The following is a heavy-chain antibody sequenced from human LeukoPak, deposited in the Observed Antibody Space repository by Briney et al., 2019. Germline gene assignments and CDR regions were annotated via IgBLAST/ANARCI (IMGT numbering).Heavy chain of an antibody. CDR1: VFTFTGYY. CDR2: INPNSGGT. J-gene: IGHJ5*02. CDR3: ARDRGIVVVPAAMTHNWFDP. Sequence: ASVKVSCKPSVFTFTGYYMHWVRQAPGQGLEWMGWINPNSGGTNYAQKFQGRVTMTRDTSISTAYMELSRLRSDDTAVYYCARDRGIVVVPAAMTHNWFDPWGQGTLVTVS. D-gene: IGHD2-2*01. V-gene: IGHV1-2*02.